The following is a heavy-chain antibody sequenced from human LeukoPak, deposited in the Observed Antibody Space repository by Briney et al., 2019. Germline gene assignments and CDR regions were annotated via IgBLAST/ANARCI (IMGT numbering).Heavy chain of an antibody. J-gene: IGHJ4*02. CDR2: ISYDGSNK. CDR3: AKDFSSSRAGGDY. D-gene: IGHD6-13*01. CDR1: GFTFSSYG. Sequence: PGGSLRLSCAASGFTFSSYGMHWVRQAPGKGLEWVAVISYDGSNKYYADSVKGRFTISRDNSKNTLYLQMNSLRAEDTAVYYCAKDFSSSRAGGDYWGQGTLVTVSS. V-gene: IGHV3-30*18.